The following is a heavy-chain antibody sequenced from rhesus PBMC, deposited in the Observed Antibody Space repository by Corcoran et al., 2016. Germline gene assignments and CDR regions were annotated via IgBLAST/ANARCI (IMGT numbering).Heavy chain of an antibody. CDR1: GDSFRSNS. CDR2: LFGDGGII. V-gene: IGHV4-160*01. Sequence: QVQLQESGPGLVKPLETLSLACAVSGDSFRSNSWTWLRQPPGTGLEWIGRLFGDGGIIDSNPSLKSRVTISTDTSKNQFSLKLTSVTAADTAVYFCARGCTGRGCPLVHIDFWGQGFLVTVSS. CDR3: ARGCTGRGCPLVHIDF. D-gene: IGHD2-21*01. J-gene: IGHJ4*01.